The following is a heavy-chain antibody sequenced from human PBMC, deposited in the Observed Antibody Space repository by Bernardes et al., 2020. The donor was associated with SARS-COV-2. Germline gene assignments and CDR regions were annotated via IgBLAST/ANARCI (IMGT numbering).Heavy chain of an antibody. Sequence: SETLSLTCTVSGGSISSSSYYWGWIRQPPGKGLEWIGSIYYSGSTYYNPSLKSRVTISVDTSKNQFSLKLSSVTAADTAVYYCARHFVEFPPHYFDYWGQGTLVTVSS. CDR3: ARHFVEFPPHYFDY. V-gene: IGHV4-39*01. CDR1: GGSISSSSYY. D-gene: IGHD2-21*01. J-gene: IGHJ4*02. CDR2: IYYSGST.